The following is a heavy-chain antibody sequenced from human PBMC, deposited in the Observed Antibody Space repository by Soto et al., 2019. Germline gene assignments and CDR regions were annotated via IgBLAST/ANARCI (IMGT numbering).Heavy chain of an antibody. CDR1: GYTFTGYY. Sequence: ASVKVSCKASGYTFTGYYMHWVRQAPGQGLEWMGWINPNSGGTNYAQKFQGWVTMTRDTSISTAYMELSRLRSDDTAVYYCARGNWGSGNDAFDIWGQGTMVTVSS. J-gene: IGHJ3*02. V-gene: IGHV1-2*04. CDR3: ARGNWGSGNDAFDI. D-gene: IGHD7-27*01. CDR2: INPNSGGT.